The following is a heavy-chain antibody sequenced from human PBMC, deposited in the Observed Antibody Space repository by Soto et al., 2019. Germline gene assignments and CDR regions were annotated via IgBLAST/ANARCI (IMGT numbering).Heavy chain of an antibody. CDR1: GFTFSSYS. Sequence: GGSLRLSCAASGFTFSSYSMNWVRQAPGKGLEWVSYISSSSSTIYYADSVKGRFTISRDNAKKSLYLQMNSLRAEDTDVYNNARDRGWSTIFGVVPDYWGQGTLVTVSS. CDR2: ISSSSSTI. D-gene: IGHD3-3*01. V-gene: IGHV3-48*01. J-gene: IGHJ4*02. CDR3: ARDRGWSTIFGVVPDY.